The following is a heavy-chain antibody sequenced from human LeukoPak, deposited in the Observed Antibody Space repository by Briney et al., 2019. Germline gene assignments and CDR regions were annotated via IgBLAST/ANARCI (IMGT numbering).Heavy chain of an antibody. J-gene: IGHJ4*02. CDR2: ISSSSSYI. D-gene: IGHD5-24*01. Sequence: GSLRLSCAASGFTFSDYYMSWIRQAPGKGLEWVSYISSSSSYIYYADSVKGRFTISRDNAKNSLYLQMNSLRAEDTAVYYCARADSYNFFDYWGQGTLVTVSS. V-gene: IGHV3-11*06. CDR3: ARADSYNFFDY. CDR1: GFTFSDYY.